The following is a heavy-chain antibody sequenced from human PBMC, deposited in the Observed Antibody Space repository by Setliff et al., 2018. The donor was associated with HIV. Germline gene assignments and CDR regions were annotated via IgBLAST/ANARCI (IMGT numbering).Heavy chain of an antibody. Sequence: GGSLRLSCAASGFIFNSYAMSWVRQAPGRGLEWVSIMSGSGATTNQADSVKGRFTISRDNSKNTLYLQMTILRADDTAVYYCAKAARLELTLSSFDFWGQGTLVTVSS. CDR2: MSGSGATT. D-gene: IGHD1-7*01. J-gene: IGHJ4*02. CDR1: GFIFNSYA. V-gene: IGHV3-23*01. CDR3: AKAARLELTLSSFDF.